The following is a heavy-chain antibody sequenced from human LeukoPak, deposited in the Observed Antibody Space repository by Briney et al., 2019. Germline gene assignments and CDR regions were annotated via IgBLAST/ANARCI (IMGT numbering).Heavy chain of an antibody. CDR3: ARDRYNWNDRRPDYYYMDV. V-gene: IGHV4-59*01. J-gene: IGHJ6*03. CDR2: IYYSGST. CDR1: GGSISSYY. Sequence: PSETLSLTCTVSGGSISSYYWSWIRQPPGKGLEWIGYIYYSGSTNYNPSLKSRVTISVDTSKNQFSLKLSSVTAADTAVYYCARDRYNWNDRRPDYYYMDVWGKGTTVTVSS. D-gene: IGHD1-1*01.